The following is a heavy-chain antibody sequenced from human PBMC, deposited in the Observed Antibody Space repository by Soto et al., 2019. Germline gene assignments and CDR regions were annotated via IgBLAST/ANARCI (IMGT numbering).Heavy chain of an antibody. Sequence: QVQLQASVPGLVKPSETMSLTCTVSGGSVRSSNYYLSWIRQPPGKGLEWIGFIYYSGSTNYTPTLQSRVSISLDTSKNQFYMKLRSVTAADTAVYYCASSLFCSGGSCSFAPWGQGTLITVAS. D-gene: IGHD2-15*01. CDR2: IYYSGST. CDR3: ASSLFCSGGSCSFAP. J-gene: IGHJ5*02. V-gene: IGHV4-61*01. CDR1: GGSVRSSNYY.